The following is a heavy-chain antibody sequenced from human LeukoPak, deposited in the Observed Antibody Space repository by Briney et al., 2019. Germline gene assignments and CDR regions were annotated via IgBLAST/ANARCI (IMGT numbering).Heavy chain of an antibody. CDR3: ARQTLVGAKKPDYYYGMDV. Sequence: GESLKISCKGSGYSFTSYWISWVRQMPGKGLEWMGRIDPTDSYTNYSPSFQGHVTMSADKSISTAYLQWSSLKASDTAMYYCARQTLVGAKKPDYYYGMDVWGQGTTVTVSS. D-gene: IGHD1-26*01. CDR1: GYSFTSYW. J-gene: IGHJ6*02. V-gene: IGHV5-10-1*01. CDR2: IDPTDSYT.